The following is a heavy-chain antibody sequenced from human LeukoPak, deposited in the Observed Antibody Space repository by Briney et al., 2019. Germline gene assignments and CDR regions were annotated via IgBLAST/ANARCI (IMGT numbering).Heavy chain of an antibody. CDR1: GGSFSGYY. V-gene: IGHV4-34*01. J-gene: IGHJ4*02. CDR3: ARERYSGSYYFNY. CDR2: INHSGST. Sequence: SETLSLTCAVYGGSFSGYYWSWIRQPPGKGLEWIGEINHSGSTNYNPSLKSRVTISVDTSKNQFSLKLSSVTAADTAVYYCARERYSGSYYFNYWSQGTLVTVSS. D-gene: IGHD1-26*01.